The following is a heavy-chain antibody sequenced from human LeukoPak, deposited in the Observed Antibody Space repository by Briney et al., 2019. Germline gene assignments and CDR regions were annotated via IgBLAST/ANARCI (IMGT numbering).Heavy chain of an antibody. J-gene: IGHJ4*02. CDR2: INTDGSST. CDR1: GFTFSSYW. Sequence: QSGGSLRLSCAASGFTFSSYWMHWVRQAPGKGLVWVSRINTDGSSTSYADSVKGRFTISRDNAKNTLYLQMNSLRAEDTAVYYCASPDCGGNSDYFDYWGQGTLVTVSS. CDR3: ASPDCGGNSDYFDY. D-gene: IGHD4-23*01. V-gene: IGHV3-74*01.